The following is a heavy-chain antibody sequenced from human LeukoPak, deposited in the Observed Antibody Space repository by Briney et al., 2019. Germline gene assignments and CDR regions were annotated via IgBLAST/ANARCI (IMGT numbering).Heavy chain of an antibody. CDR2: VSGSGDRM. CDR1: GFTSSSYA. D-gene: IGHD6-13*01. V-gene: IGHV3-23*01. CDR3: AKAAAAPGFDF. Sequence: GGSLRLSCAASGFTSSSYALNWVRQVPGKGLEWVATVSGSGDRMYHADSVKGRFTISRDNSKNTMYLQMNSLRAEDTALYYCAKAAAAPGFDFWGQGTLVTVSS. J-gene: IGHJ4*02.